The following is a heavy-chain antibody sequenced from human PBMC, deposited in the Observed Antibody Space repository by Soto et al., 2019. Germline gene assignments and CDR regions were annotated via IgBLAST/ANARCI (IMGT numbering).Heavy chain of an antibody. D-gene: IGHD1-26*01. CDR2: ISWNSGSI. Sequence: GGSLRLSCAASGFTFDDYAMHWVRQAPGKGLEWVSGISWNSGSIGYADSVKGRFTISRDNAKNSLYLQMNSLRAEDTALYYCAKDMAGGATAWFDPWGQGTLVTVSS. CDR3: AKDMAGGATAWFDP. V-gene: IGHV3-9*01. J-gene: IGHJ5*02. CDR1: GFTFDDYA.